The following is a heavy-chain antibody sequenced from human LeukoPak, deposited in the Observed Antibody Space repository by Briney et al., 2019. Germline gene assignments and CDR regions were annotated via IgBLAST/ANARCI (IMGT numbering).Heavy chain of an antibody. Sequence: SETLSLTCPVSGGSISSYYWSWIRQPAGKGLEWIGRVYANDNTNYTPSLKGRVTMAGDTSKNQFSLTLTSVTAADTAVYYCARGGNRYFDYWGQGTLVTVST. D-gene: IGHD2/OR15-2a*01. J-gene: IGHJ4*02. CDR3: ARGGNRYFDY. CDR2: VYANDNT. V-gene: IGHV4-4*07. CDR1: GGSISSYY.